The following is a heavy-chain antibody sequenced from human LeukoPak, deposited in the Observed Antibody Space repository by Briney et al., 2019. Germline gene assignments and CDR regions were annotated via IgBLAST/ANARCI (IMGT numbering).Heavy chain of an antibody. CDR1: GFTFSSYW. CDR3: ARDGMVRGLNPSDY. V-gene: IGHV3-7*01. J-gene: IGHJ4*02. D-gene: IGHD3-10*01. Sequence: GGSLRLSCAASGFTFSSYWMSRVRQAPGKGLEWVANIKQDGSEKYYVDSVKGRFTISRDNAKNSLYLQMNSLRAEDTAVYYCARDGMVRGLNPSDYWGQGTLVTVSS. CDR2: IKQDGSEK.